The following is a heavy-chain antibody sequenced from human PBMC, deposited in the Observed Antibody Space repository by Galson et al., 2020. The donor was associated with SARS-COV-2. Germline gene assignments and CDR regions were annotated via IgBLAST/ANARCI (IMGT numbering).Heavy chain of an antibody. J-gene: IGHJ6*02. CDR1: GGSISSYY. Sequence: SETLSLTCTVSGGSISSYYWSWIRQPPGKGLEWIGYIYYSGSTNYNPSLKSRVTISVDTSKNQFSLKLSSVTAADTAVYYCARDRSPKYYYGMDVWGQGTTVTVSS. V-gene: IGHV4-59*13. CDR2: IYYSGST. CDR3: ARDRSPKYYYGMDV.